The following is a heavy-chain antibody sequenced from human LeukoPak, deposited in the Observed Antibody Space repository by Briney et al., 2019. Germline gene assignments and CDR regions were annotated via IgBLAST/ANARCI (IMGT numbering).Heavy chain of an antibody. J-gene: IGHJ4*02. D-gene: IGHD2-8*01. Sequence: GGSLRLSCAASGLTFSSDWMHWVRQVPGKGLVWVSRINSDASTINYADSVKGRFTISRDNAKNTLYLQMNNLRAEDTAVYYCAREGCTIGAVCSSLLDHWGRGTLVTVSS. CDR3: AREGCTIGAVCSSLLDH. V-gene: IGHV3-74*01. CDR1: GLTFSSDW. CDR2: INSDASTI.